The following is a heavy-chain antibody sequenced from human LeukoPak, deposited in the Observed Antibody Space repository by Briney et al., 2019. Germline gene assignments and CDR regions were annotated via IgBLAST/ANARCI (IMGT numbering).Heavy chain of an antibody. D-gene: IGHD6-13*01. V-gene: IGHV3-23*01. CDR3: ARVSSSFTFDY. Sequence: GGSLRLSCAASGFTFSSYAMSWVRQAPGKGLEWVSAISGSGGSTYYADSVKGRFTISRDNAKNSLYLQMNSMRAEDTALYHCARVSSSFTFDYWGQGTLVTVSS. CDR2: ISGSGGST. J-gene: IGHJ4*02. CDR1: GFTFSSYA.